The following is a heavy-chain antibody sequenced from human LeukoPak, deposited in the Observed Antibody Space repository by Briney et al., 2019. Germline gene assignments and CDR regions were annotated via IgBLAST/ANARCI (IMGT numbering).Heavy chain of an antibody. Sequence: ASVKVSCKASGYTFTGYYMHWVRQAPGQGLEWMGWISAYNGNTNYAQKLQGRVTMTTDTSTSTAYMELRSLRSDDTAVYYCARRGGYSYGPYYFDYWGQGTLVTVSS. CDR2: ISAYNGNT. D-gene: IGHD5-18*01. CDR3: ARRGGYSYGPYYFDY. CDR1: GYTFTGYY. J-gene: IGHJ4*02. V-gene: IGHV1-18*04.